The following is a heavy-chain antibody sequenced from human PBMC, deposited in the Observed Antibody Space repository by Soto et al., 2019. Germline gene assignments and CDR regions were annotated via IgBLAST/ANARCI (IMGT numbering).Heavy chain of an antibody. V-gene: IGHV4-34*01. D-gene: IGHD6-13*01. J-gene: IGHJ6*02. CDR2: INHSGST. CDR1: GGSFSGYY. Sequence: SATLSLACAVYGGSFSGYYWSWIRQPPGKGLEWIGEINHSGSTNYNPSLKSRVTISVDTSKNQFSLKLSSVTAADTAVYYCARKEGTSWYTNYYYYLGMDVWGQGTTVTDSS. CDR3: ARKEGTSWYTNYYYYLGMDV.